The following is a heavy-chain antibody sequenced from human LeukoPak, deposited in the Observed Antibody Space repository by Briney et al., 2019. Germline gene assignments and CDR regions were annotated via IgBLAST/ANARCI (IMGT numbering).Heavy chain of an antibody. CDR1: GYTFTCYD. J-gene: IGHJ5*02. V-gene: IGHV1-8*01. CDR3: ATLSSTVTTFIAP. D-gene: IGHD4-11*01. CDR2: MNPNSGNT. Sequence: ASVKVSCKASGYTFTCYDINWVRQATGQGLEWMGWMNPNSGNTGYAQKFQGRVTMTRNTSISTAYMELSSLRSEDTAVYYCATLSSTVTTFIAPWGQGTLVTVSS.